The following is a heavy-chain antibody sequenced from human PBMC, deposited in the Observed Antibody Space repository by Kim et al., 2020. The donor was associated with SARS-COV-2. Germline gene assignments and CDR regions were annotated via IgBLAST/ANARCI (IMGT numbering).Heavy chain of an antibody. D-gene: IGHD6-19*01. CDR3: ARRGRRIAVASAFDI. Sequence: PSLKSRVTISVDTSKNQFSLKLSSVTAADTAVYYCARRGRRIAVASAFDIWGQGTMVTVSS. V-gene: IGHV4-39*01. J-gene: IGHJ3*02.